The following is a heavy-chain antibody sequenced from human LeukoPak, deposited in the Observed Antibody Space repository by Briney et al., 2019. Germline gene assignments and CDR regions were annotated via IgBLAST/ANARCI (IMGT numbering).Heavy chain of an antibody. Sequence: ASVKVSCKASGYTFTNYAMHWVRQAPGQRLEWMGWINTGNGNTKYSQKFQGRVTITRDTSATAAYMELSSLRSEDTAVYYCARAPPTPSMIVPFDYWGQGTLVTVSS. V-gene: IGHV1-3*04. CDR2: INTGNGNT. D-gene: IGHD3-22*01. J-gene: IGHJ4*02. CDR1: GYTFTNYA. CDR3: ARAPPTPSMIVPFDY.